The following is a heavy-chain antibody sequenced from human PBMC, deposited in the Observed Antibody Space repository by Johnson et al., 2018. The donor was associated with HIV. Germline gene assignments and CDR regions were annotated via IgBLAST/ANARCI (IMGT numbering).Heavy chain of an antibody. J-gene: IGHJ3*02. V-gene: IGHV3-30*04. CDR1: GFTFSSYA. D-gene: IGHD6-19*01. CDR2: ISYDGSNK. CDR3: ARGRAVAGTRAFDI. Sequence: QVLLVESGGGVVQPGRSLRLSCAASGFTFSSYAMHWVRQAPGKGLEWVAVISYDGSNKYYADSVKGRFTISRDNSKNTLYLQMNSLRAEDTAVYYCARGRAVAGTRAFDIWGQWTMVTVSS.